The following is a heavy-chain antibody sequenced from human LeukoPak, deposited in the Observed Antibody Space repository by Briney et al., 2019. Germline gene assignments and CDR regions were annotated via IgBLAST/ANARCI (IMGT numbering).Heavy chain of an antibody. CDR1: GFTFSSYW. Sequence: PGGSLRLSCAASGFTFSSYWMSWVRQAAGKRLEWVANIKQDGSEKYYVDSVKGRFTISRDNAKNSLYLQMNSLRAEDTAVYYCARARRYLGYCSGGSCYGYFDYWGQGTLVTVSS. CDR2: IKQDGSEK. CDR3: ARARRYLGYCSGGSCYGYFDY. D-gene: IGHD2-15*01. J-gene: IGHJ4*02. V-gene: IGHV3-7*01.